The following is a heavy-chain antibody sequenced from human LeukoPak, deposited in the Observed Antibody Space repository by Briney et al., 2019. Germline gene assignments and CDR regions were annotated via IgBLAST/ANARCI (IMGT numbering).Heavy chain of an antibody. CDR3: ARVGSGWSLDY. CDR2: IKQDGSEK. J-gene: IGHJ4*02. CDR1: GFTFSSYW. V-gene: IGHV3-7*01. Sequence: GGSLRLSCVAPGFTFSSYWMSWVRQAPGKGLEWVANIKQDGSEKYYVDSVKGRFTISRDNAKNSLYLQMNSLRGEDTAVYYCARVGSGWSLDYWGQGTLVTVSS. D-gene: IGHD6-19*01.